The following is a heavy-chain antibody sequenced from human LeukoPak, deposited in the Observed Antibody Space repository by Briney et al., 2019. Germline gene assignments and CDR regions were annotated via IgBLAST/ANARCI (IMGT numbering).Heavy chain of an antibody. Sequence: GGSLRLSCAASGFTFSRYWMSWVRQAPGKGLEWVANINEDGSEKNYVDSVKGRFTISRDNAKNSLYLEMNSLTAEDTAVYYCARDPCSSTSCNMDVWGQGTTVTVSS. V-gene: IGHV3-7*01. CDR1: GFTFSRYW. D-gene: IGHD2-2*01. J-gene: IGHJ6*02. CDR2: INEDGSEK. CDR3: ARDPCSSTSCNMDV.